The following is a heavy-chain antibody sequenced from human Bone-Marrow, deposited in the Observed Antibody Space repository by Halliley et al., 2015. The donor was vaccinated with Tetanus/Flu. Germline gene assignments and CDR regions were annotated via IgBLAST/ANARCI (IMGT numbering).Heavy chain of an antibody. D-gene: IGHD1-1*01. CDR2: IYPGDSDT. CDR3: ATSTTGLALSGGDYFDS. Sequence: IYPGDSDTRYSPSFQGQVRISADKSISPAYLQWSSLKTSDTAMYYCATSTTGLALSGGDYFDSWGQGTLVTVSS. J-gene: IGHJ4*02. V-gene: IGHV5-51*01.